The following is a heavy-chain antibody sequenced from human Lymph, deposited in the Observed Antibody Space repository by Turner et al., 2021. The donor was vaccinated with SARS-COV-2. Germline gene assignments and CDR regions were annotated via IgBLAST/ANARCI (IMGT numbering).Heavy chain of an antibody. CDR1: GVTFSSYA. J-gene: IGHJ4*02. V-gene: IGHV1-69*01. CDR2: IIPIFGKP. CDR3: ASFGGDCMFDY. D-gene: IGHD3-10*01. Sequence: QVQLVQSGAEVKKPGSSVKVSCKASGVTFSSYAISWGRQAPGQGLEWMGGIIPIFGKPNYEQKFRGRVTVDEDESTSKTYMELSRLRSEDTAMYYCASFGGDCMFDYWGQGTLVTVSS.